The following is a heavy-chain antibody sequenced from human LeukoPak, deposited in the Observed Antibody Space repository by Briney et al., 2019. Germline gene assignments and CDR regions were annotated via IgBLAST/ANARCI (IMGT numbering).Heavy chain of an antibody. CDR1: GHTFTSYY. J-gene: IGHJ5*02. D-gene: IGHD5-18*01. CDR2: INPTGGST. Sequence: ASVKVSCKASGHTFTSYYMHWVRQAPGQGLEWMGLINPTGGSTGYAQKFQGRVTMTRDTSTSTVYMELSSLRSEDTAVYYCARAGGYSYGCLDPWGQGTLVTVSS. CDR3: ARAGGYSYGCLDP. V-gene: IGHV1-46*01.